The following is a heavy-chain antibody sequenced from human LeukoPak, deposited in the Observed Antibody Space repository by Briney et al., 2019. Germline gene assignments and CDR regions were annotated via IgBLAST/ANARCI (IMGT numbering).Heavy chain of an antibody. V-gene: IGHV1-2*06. CDR2: INPNSGGT. D-gene: IGHD4-17*01. J-gene: IGHJ4*02. CDR3: AREWSYGDYYDY. CDR1: GYTFTVYY. Sequence: ASVKVSFKASGYTFTVYYMHWVRQAPGQGLEWMGRINPNSGGTNYAQKFQGRVTMTRDTSISTAYMELSRLRSDDTAVYYCAREWSYGDYYDYWGQGTLVTVSS.